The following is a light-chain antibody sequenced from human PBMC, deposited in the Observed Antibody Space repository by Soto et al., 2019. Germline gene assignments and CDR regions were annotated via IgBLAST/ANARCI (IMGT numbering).Light chain of an antibody. CDR3: QQYDKWQRT. CDR2: GAS. CDR1: LSVRSN. Sequence: DTVVTRSPATLPVSQGERATLSSMASLSVRSNLAWYQQKAGQTPRFLIYGASTRPTGIQGRFSCRCSGTKFTLTIASLHSGDFTVDYCQQYDKWQRTYGGGAKVDIK. V-gene: IGKV3-15*01. J-gene: IGKJ4*01.